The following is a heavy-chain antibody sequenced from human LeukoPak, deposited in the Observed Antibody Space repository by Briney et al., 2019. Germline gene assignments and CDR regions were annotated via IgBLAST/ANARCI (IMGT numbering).Heavy chain of an antibody. V-gene: IGHV3-48*03. D-gene: IGHD3-3*01. Sequence: GGSLRLSCAASGFTFSSYEMNWVRQAPGKGLEWVSYISSSGSTIYYADSVKGRFTISRDNAKNSLYLQMNSLRAEDTAVYYCARESALYYFWSGYYPPYDAFDIWGQGTMVTVSS. CDR1: GFTFSSYE. CDR3: ARESALYYFWSGYYPPYDAFDI. J-gene: IGHJ3*02. CDR2: ISSSGSTI.